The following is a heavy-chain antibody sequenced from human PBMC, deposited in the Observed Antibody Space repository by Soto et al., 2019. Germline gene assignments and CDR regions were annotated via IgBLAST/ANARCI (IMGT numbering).Heavy chain of an antibody. J-gene: IGHJ4*02. CDR1: GFTLSSYG. CDR3: AKVGDVYNSFFDY. CDR2: ISDDGSKK. D-gene: IGHD1-26*01. V-gene: IGHV3-30*18. Sequence: LRLSCAAAGFTLSSYGMHWVRQAPGKGLEWVAVISDDGSKKYYADSVKGRFSISRDNPKNTLFLQMNSLRVEDTAVYYCAKVGDVYNSFFDYWGQGTLVTVSS.